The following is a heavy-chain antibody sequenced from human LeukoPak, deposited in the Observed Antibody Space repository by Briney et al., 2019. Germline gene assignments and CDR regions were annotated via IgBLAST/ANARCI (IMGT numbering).Heavy chain of an antibody. CDR2: ISGSGGST. D-gene: IGHD6-19*01. Sequence: GGSLRFSGAASGFRLSDFMNWVRQAPGRGLEWVSAISGSGGSTYYADSVKGRFTISRDNSKNTLYLQMNSLRAEDTAVYYCARVPVNFYSSGWYSLDYWGQGTLVTVSS. CDR3: ARVPVNFYSSGWYSLDY. CDR1: GFRLSDF. V-gene: IGHV3-23*01. J-gene: IGHJ4*02.